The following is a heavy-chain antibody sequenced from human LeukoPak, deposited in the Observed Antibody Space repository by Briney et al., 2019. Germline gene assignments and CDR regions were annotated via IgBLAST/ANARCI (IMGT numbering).Heavy chain of an antibody. CDR3: AKPQTGDYYDSSGSNDAFDI. Sequence: PGGSLRLSCAASGFTFSSYGMHWVRQAPGEGLEWVAFIRYDGSNKYYADSVKGRFTISRDNSKNTLYLQMNSLRAEDTAVYYCAKPQTGDYYDSSGSNDAFDIWGQGTMVTVSS. V-gene: IGHV3-30*02. CDR2: IRYDGSNK. J-gene: IGHJ3*02. D-gene: IGHD3-22*01. CDR1: GFTFSSYG.